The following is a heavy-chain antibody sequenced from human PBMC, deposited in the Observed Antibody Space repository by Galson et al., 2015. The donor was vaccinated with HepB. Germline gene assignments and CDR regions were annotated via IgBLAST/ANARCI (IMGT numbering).Heavy chain of an antibody. Sequence: SLRLSCAASGFTFSDYYMSWIRQAPGKGLEWISYISSNGYMIYYAESVKGRFTVSRDNARDSLYLQMNSLRVEDTAVYYCVRDDALWSWYFDSWGQGILVTVSS. J-gene: IGHJ4*02. CDR3: VRDDALWSWYFDS. CDR2: ISSNGYMI. D-gene: IGHD3-10*01. CDR1: GFTFSDYY. V-gene: IGHV3-11*04.